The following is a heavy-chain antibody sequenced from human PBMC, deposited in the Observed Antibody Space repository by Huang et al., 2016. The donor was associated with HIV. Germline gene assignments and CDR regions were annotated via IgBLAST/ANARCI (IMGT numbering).Heavy chain of an antibody. J-gene: IGHJ4*02. V-gene: IGHV1-69*01. CDR2: IIPTLGTA. CDR3: ATVDYYDTSGPQRGYFDN. CDR1: GGSFRNFA. Sequence: QVQLVQSGAEVKKPGSSVKVSCKASGGSFRNFAIGWVRQAPGQVLEWMGGIIPTLGTANYAQKFQGRVTIIADESTSTAYMELSSLRSEDTAVYYCATVDYYDTSGPQRGYFDNWGQGTLVTVSS. D-gene: IGHD3-22*01.